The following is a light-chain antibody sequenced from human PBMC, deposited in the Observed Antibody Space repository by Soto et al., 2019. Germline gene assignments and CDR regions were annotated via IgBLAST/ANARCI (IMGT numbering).Light chain of an antibody. J-gene: IGKJ5*01. CDR1: ESVSTN. Sequence: EIEMTQSPATLSLAPGGRVTLSCRASESVSTNLACYQQKAGQAPRLLIYGASSRATGIPDRFSGSGSGTDFTLIISRLEPEDFAVYYCQQYGSSPPITFGQGTRLEIK. CDR2: GAS. CDR3: QQYGSSPPIT. V-gene: IGKV3-20*01.